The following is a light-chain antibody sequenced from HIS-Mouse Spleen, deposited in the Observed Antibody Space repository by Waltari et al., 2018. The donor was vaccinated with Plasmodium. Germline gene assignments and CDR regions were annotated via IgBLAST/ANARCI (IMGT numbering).Light chain of an antibody. J-gene: IGKJ2*01. V-gene: IGKV3-15*01. CDR3: QQYNNWPPMYT. Sequence: EIVMTQSPATLSVSPGERATLSCRASQSVSSNLDWYQQKPGQAPRLLIYGASTSATGIPARFSGSGSGTEFTLTISSLQSEAFAVYYCQQYNNWPPMYTFGQGTKLEIK. CDR1: QSVSSN. CDR2: GAS.